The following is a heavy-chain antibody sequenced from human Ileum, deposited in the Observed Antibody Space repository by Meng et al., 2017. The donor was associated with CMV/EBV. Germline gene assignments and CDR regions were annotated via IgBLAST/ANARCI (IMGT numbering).Heavy chain of an antibody. CDR1: GDSVSSNSAS. D-gene: IGHD2-8*02. V-gene: IGHV6-1*01. CDR3: AREPLYCWSWLDY. J-gene: IGHJ4*02. Sequence: SQTLSLTCAISGDSVSSNSASWNWIRQSPSSGLEWLGRTHYRSRWYHESAPSMRGRISIDPDTYKNQFSLQLSSVTPEDTAEYYCAREPLYCWSWLDYWGPGTLVTVSS. CDR2: THYRSRWYH.